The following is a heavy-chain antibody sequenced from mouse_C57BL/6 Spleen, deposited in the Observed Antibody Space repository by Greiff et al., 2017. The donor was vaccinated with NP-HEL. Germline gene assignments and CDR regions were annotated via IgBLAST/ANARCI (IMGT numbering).Heavy chain of an antibody. J-gene: IGHJ2*01. CDR1: GYAFSSSW. CDR3: ARDGSDGPDY. Sequence: QVQLQQSGPELVKPGASVKISCKASGYAFSSSWMNWVKQRPGKGLEWIGRIYPGDGDTNYNGKFKGKATLTADKSSSTAYMQLSSLTSEDSAVYFCARDGSDGPDYWGQGTTLTVSS. CDR2: IYPGDGDT. V-gene: IGHV1-82*01. D-gene: IGHD2-3*01.